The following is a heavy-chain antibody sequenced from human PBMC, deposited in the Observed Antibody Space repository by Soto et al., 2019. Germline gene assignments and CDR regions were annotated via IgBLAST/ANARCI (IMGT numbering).Heavy chain of an antibody. J-gene: IGHJ4*02. CDR1: GGSFRGFY. CDR3: ARAHDFWGGRQQPIDS. D-gene: IGHD3-3*01. Sequence: QVQLQQWGAGLLKPSETLSLTCAVSGGSFRGFYWTWIRQSPGKGLEWLGDINHVGITNYNPSLKSRVSIPVDTSKIQFSLTPSAVTAADTAVYYCARAHDFWGGRQQPIDSWGQGTLVTVSS. CDR2: INHVGIT. V-gene: IGHV4-34*01.